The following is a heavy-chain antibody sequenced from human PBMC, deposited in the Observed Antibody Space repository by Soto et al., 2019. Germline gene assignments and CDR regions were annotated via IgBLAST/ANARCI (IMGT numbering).Heavy chain of an antibody. CDR1: GYTFTGYY. J-gene: IGHJ6*02. CDR2: INPNSGGT. D-gene: IGHD2-2*01. V-gene: IGHV1-2*04. Sequence: ASVKVSCKASGYTFTGYYMHWVRQAPGQGLEWMGWINPNSGGTNYAQKFQGWVTMTRDTSISTAYMELSRLRSDDTAVYYCASGREAIVVVTDDLPEGYYYGMDVWGQGTTATVSS. CDR3: ASGREAIVVVTDDLPEGYYYGMDV.